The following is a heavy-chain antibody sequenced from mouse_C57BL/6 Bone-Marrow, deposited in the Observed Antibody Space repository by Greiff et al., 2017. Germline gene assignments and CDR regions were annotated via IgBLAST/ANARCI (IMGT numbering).Heavy chain of an antibody. J-gene: IGHJ1*03. CDR1: GYTFTDYY. D-gene: IGHD4-1*01. CDR2: INPNNGGT. V-gene: IGHV1-26*01. CDR3: ARVNWDRWYFDV. Sequence: EVQLQQSGPELVKPGASVKISCKASGYTFTDYYMNWVKQSHGKSLEWIGDINPNNGGTSYNQKFKGKATLTVDKSSSTAYMELRSLTSEDSAVYYCARVNWDRWYFDVWGTGTTVTVFS.